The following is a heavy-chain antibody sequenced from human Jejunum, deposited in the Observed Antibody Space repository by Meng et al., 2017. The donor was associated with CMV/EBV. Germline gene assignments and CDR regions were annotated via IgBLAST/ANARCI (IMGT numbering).Heavy chain of an antibody. V-gene: IGHV3-74*01. Sequence: AASRFTFGTKWMRWVRQAPGKGLVWVSRIDSDGSTTSYADSVKGRFTISRDNAKNSLYLQMNSLRVEDTAVYYCARGGVPYGMDVWGQGTTVTVSS. CDR2: IDSDGSTT. D-gene: IGHD2-8*01. CDR3: ARGGVPYGMDV. J-gene: IGHJ6*02. CDR1: RFTFGTKW.